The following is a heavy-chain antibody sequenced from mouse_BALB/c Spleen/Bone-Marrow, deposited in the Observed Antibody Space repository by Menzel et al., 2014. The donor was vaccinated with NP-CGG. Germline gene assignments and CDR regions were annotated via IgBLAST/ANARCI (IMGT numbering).Heavy chain of an antibody. D-gene: IGHD1-2*01. CDR3: ARVVTTATLYWYFDV. V-gene: IGHV5-4*02. J-gene: IGHJ1*01. Sequence: EVQVVESGGGLVKPGGSLKLSCAASGFTFSDYYMYGVRQTPEKRLEWVATISDGGSYTYYPDSVKGRFTISRDNAKNNLYLQMSSLKSEDTAMYYCARVVTTATLYWYFDVWGAGTTVTVSS. CDR1: GFTFSDYY. CDR2: ISDGGSYT.